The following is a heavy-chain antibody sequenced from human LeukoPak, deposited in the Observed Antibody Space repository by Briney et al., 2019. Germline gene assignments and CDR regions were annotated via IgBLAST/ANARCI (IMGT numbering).Heavy chain of an antibody. CDR3: ANRGKYYFDY. V-gene: IGHV3-66*01. Sequence: GGSLRLSCAASGFTVSSNYMSWVRQVPGKGLEWVSVIYSDGTISYADSVKGRFTISRDNSKNTLYLQMNSLRAEDTAVYYCANRGKYYFDYWGQGTLVTVSS. CDR1: GFTVSSNY. CDR2: IYSDGTI. D-gene: IGHD1-14*01. J-gene: IGHJ4*02.